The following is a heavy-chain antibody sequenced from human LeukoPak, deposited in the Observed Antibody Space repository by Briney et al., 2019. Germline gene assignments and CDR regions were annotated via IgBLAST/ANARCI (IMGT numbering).Heavy chain of an antibody. J-gene: IGHJ6*02. Sequence: SGTLSLTFPVSGGSLSSYYWSWIRQPPGKGLEWIGYIYYRRSTNYNPSLKSRVTISVDTSKNQFSLKLSSVTAADTAVFYCARGPVVVAATPYYYYGMDVWGQGTMVTVSS. CDR1: GGSLSSYY. CDR2: IYYRRST. V-gene: IGHV4-59*12. D-gene: IGHD2-15*01. CDR3: ARGPVVVAATPYYYYGMDV.